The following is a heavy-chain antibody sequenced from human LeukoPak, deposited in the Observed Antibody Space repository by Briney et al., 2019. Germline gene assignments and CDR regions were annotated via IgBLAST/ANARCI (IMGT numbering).Heavy chain of an antibody. J-gene: IGHJ4*02. D-gene: IGHD1-14*01. Sequence: PGGSLRLSCAASGFTFRSYAMSWVRQAPGKGLEWVSVISGGGDTTYYADSVQGRFTISRDNSKNMLFLQMNSLKAEDTAVYYCAREEPNFDFWGQGTLVAVSS. V-gene: IGHV3-23*01. CDR1: GFTFRSYA. CDR2: ISGGGDTT. CDR3: AREEPNFDF.